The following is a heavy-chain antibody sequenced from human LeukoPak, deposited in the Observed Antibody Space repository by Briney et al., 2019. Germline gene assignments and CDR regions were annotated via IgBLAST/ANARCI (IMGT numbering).Heavy chain of an antibody. D-gene: IGHD2-15*01. CDR2: ISAYNGNT. CDR1: GYTFTSYG. Sequence: ASVKVSCKASGYTFTSYGISWVRQAPGQGLEWMGWISAYNGNTNYAQKLQGRVTMTTDTSTSTAYMELRSLRSEDTAVYYCARGYCSGGSCYPFDYWGQGTLVTVSS. CDR3: ARGYCSGGSCYPFDY. J-gene: IGHJ4*02. V-gene: IGHV1-18*01.